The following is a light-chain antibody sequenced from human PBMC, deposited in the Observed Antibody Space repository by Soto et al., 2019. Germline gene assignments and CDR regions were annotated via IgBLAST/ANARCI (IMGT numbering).Light chain of an antibody. J-gene: IGKJ4*01. CDR2: AAS. V-gene: IGKV1-6*01. CDR3: LQDYNYPLT. Sequence: IQMTQSPSSLSASVGDRVTITCRASQSITSYLNWYQQKPGKAPKLPIYAASSLQSGVPSRFSGSGSGTDFTLTISSLQPEDFATYYCLQDYNYPLTFGGGTKVDIK. CDR1: QSITSY.